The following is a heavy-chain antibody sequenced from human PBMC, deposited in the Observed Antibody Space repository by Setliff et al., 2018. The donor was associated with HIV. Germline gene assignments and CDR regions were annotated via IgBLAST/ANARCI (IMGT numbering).Heavy chain of an antibody. CDR1: GGAMSRNNYY. J-gene: IGHJ5*02. V-gene: IGHV4-39*01. D-gene: IGHD5-12*01. Sequence: PSETLSLTCTVSGGAMSRNNYYWGWIRQPPGKGLEWIANILYGGTTYYNPSLRSRVTLSVDMSNNQFSLRLTSVTAADTAVYYCAGPQGGLGGGAWFDPWGQGTPVTVSS. CDR3: AGPQGGLGGGAWFDP. CDR2: ILYGGTT.